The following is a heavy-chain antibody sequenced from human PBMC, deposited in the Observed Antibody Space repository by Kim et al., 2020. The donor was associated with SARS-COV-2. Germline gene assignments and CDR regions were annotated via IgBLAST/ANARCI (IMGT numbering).Heavy chain of an antibody. J-gene: IGHJ4*02. CDR1: GFTFSSYA. CDR3: ARGVQRRKYYDFWSGSSGFDN. CDR2: ISYDGSNK. Sequence: GGSLRLSCAASGFTFSSYAMHWVRQAPGKGLEWVAVISYDGSNKYYADSVKGRFTISRDNSKNTLYLQMNSLRAEDTAVYYCARGVQRRKYYDFWSGSSGFDNWGQGTLVTVSS. D-gene: IGHD3-3*01. V-gene: IGHV3-30*04.